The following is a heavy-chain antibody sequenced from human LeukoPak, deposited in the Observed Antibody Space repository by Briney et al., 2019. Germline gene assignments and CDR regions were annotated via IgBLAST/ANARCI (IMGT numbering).Heavy chain of an antibody. CDR3: AREDYYDSSGYVFDY. CDR2: IYYSGST. CDR1: GGSVSSGSYY. Sequence: SETLSLTCTVSGGSVSSGSYYWSWIRQPPGKGLEWIGYIYYSGSTNYNPSLKSRVTISVDTSKNQFSLKLSSVTAADTAVYYCAREDYYDSSGYVFDYWGQGTLVTVSS. J-gene: IGHJ4*02. V-gene: IGHV4-61*01. D-gene: IGHD3-22*01.